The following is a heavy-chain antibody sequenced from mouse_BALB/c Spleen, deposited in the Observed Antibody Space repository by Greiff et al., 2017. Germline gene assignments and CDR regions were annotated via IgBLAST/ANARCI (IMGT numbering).Heavy chain of an antibody. V-gene: IGHV2-9-2*01. CDR1: GFSLTSYD. Sequence: VKLVESGPGLVAPSQSLSITCTVSGFSLTSYDISWIRQPPGKGLEWLGVIWTGGGTNYNSAFMSRLSISKDNSKSQVFLKMNSLQTDDTAIYYCVREGEAWFAYWGQGTLVTVSA. CDR3: VREGEAWFAY. D-gene: IGHD2-13*01. CDR2: IWTGGGT. J-gene: IGHJ3*01.